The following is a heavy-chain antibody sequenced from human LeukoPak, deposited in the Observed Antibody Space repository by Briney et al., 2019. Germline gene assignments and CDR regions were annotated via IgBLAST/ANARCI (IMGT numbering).Heavy chain of an antibody. D-gene: IGHD3-10*01. V-gene: IGHV1-2*02. Sequence: ASVKVSCKASGYTFTGYYMHWVRQAPGQGLEWMGWINPNSGGTNYGQKFQGRVTMTRDTSISTAYMELSRLRSDDTAVYYCAREKRVGGGSGSYYNNYYYYGMDVWGQGTTVTVSS. CDR3: AREKRVGGGSGSYYNNYYYYGMDV. CDR1: GYTFTGYY. J-gene: IGHJ6*02. CDR2: INPNSGGT.